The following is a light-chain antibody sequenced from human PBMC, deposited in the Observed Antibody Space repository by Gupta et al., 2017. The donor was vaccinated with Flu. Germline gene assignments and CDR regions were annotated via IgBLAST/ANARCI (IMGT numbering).Light chain of an antibody. CDR1: SSNIGAGYD. V-gene: IGLV1-40*01. Sequence: QSVLTQPPSVSGAPGQRVTISCTGRSSNIGAGYDVPWYQQLPGTAPKLLIYGNSNRPSGVPDRFSGSKSGTSASLAITGLQAEDEADYYCQSYDSSLSVLYVFGTGTKVTVL. J-gene: IGLJ1*01. CDR2: GNS. CDR3: QSYDSSLSVLYV.